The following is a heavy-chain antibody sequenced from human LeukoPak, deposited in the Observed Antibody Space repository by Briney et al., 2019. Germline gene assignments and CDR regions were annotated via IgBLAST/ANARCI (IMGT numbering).Heavy chain of an antibody. Sequence: PGGSLRLSCTASGFXFSNFWIHWVRQAPGKGLVWVSGIDTAGSATRYADSVKGRFTISRDSAKNTLFLQINSLRAEDTAVYYCARTGGWLSNFDFWGQGSLVTVSS. D-gene: IGHD5-24*01. CDR1: GFXFSNFW. CDR3: ARTGGWLSNFDF. CDR2: IDTAGSAT. V-gene: IGHV3-74*01. J-gene: IGHJ4*02.